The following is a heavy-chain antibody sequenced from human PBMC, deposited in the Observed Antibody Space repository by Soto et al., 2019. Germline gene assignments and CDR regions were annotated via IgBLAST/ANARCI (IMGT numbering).Heavy chain of an antibody. Sequence: QVQLVESGGGVVQPGRSLRLSCEVSGFNFSTYDMHWVRQAPGQGLEWVAVISYDGIKNYYAESVKGRFSISSDNSKNTNNLKMTSALAEDTAVYDCTNEDYVTTAHHYNNAGMDVWGQGTTVTVSS. V-gene: IGHV3-30*18. CDR1: GFNFSTYD. CDR3: TNEDYVTTAHHYNNAGMDV. D-gene: IGHD3-16*01. CDR2: ISYDGIKN. J-gene: IGHJ6*02.